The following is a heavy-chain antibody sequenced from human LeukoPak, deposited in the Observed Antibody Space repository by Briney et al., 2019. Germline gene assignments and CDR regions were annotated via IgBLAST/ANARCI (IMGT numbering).Heavy chain of an antibody. CDR3: ARVRPSLYFDY. V-gene: IGHV4-31*03. CDR1: GGSISSGGYY. J-gene: IGHJ4*02. Sequence: SETLSLTCTVSGGSISSGGYYWSWIRQHPRKGLEWIGYIYYSGSTYYNPSLKSRVTISVDTSKNQFSLKLSSVTAADTAVYYCARVRPSLYFDYWGQGTLVTVSS. CDR2: IYYSGST.